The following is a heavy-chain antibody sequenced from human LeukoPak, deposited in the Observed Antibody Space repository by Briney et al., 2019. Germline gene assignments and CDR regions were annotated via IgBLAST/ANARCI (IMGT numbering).Heavy chain of an antibody. CDR3: ARDRRSYYDFWSGYPYGMDV. D-gene: IGHD3-3*01. V-gene: IGHV4-61*01. CDR1: GGSVSSGSYY. CDR2: IYYSGST. J-gene: IGHJ6*02. Sequence: SETLSLTCTVSGGSVSSGSYYWSWIRQPPVKGLEWIGYIYYSGSTNYNPSLKSRVTISVDTSKNQSSLKLSSMTAADTAVYYCARDRRSYYDFWSGYPYGMDVWGQGTTVTVSS.